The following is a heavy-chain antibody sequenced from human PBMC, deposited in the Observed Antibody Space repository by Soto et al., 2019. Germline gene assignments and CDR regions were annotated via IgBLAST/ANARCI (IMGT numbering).Heavy chain of an antibody. Sequence: PGGSLRLSCAASGFTYSNYAMSWVRQAPGKGLEWVSGVSGTGGSAYYADSVKGRFTISRDNSKNTLYLQMNSLRAEDTAVYYCARDHQPYYYYGMDVWGQGTTVTVSS. CDR1: GFTYSNYA. J-gene: IGHJ6*02. V-gene: IGHV3-23*01. CDR2: VSGTGGSA. CDR3: ARDHQPYYYYGMDV.